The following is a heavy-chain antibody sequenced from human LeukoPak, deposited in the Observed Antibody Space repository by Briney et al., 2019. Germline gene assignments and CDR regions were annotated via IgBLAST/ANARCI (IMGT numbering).Heavy chain of an antibody. CDR1: GGSISSSSYY. CDR3: ARVGVDYSGNIIKYYFDY. CDR2: IDYSGST. V-gene: IGHV4-39*07. J-gene: IGHJ4*02. Sequence: SETLSLTCTVSGGSISSSSYYWGWIRQPPGKGLEWIGSIDYSGSTYYNPSLKSRVTISADTSKNQFSLKLSPVIAADTAVYYCARVGVDYSGNIIKYYFDYWGQGTLVTVSS. D-gene: IGHD4-23*01.